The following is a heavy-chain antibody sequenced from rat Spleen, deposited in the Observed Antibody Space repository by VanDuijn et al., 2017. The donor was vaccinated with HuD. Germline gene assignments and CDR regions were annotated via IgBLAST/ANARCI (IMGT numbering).Heavy chain of an antibody. J-gene: IGHJ2*01. CDR2: INYDGGGT. Sequence: EVQLVESGGGLVQPGRSLKLSCAASGFTFSDFSLAWVRQTPTKGLEWVASINYDGGGTYYRDSVKGRFTISRDNAENTAYLQMNSLWSEDTATYYCAVAGYGYWGQGVVVTVSS. CDR3: AVAGYGY. D-gene: IGHD4-3*01. V-gene: IGHV5-20*01. CDR1: GFTFSDFS.